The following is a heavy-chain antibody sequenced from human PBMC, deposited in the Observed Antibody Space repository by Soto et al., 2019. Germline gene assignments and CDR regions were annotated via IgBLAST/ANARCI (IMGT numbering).Heavy chain of an antibody. CDR1: GGSIATSSYF. Sequence: SETLSLSCTVSGGSIATSSYFWAWTPRPPGKGLEWIGSIDDRGNYYNNTSLKSRVTISVDTSKNHFALKLDSVTAADRAIHYCSRRAPEGFDPWGQGTLVTVSS. CDR2: IDDRGNY. V-gene: IGHV4-39*02. CDR3: SRRAPEGFDP. J-gene: IGHJ5*02.